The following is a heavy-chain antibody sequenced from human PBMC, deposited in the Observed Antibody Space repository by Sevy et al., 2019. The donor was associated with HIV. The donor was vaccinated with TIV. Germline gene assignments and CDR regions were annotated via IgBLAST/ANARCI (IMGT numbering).Heavy chain of an antibody. J-gene: IGHJ4*02. CDR2: ISYDGNYK. Sequence: GGSLRLSCVASGFTFPIYSVLWVRQAPGKGLEWLTLISYDGNYKYYAESVKGRFTISSDNSNNILYLQMSSLRVEDTVLYFCARVAVEYCTNNCYHRFDHWGLGTLVTVSS. CDR3: ARVAVEYCTNNCYHRFDH. CDR1: GFTFPIYS. D-gene: IGHD2-8*01. V-gene: IGHV3-30*04.